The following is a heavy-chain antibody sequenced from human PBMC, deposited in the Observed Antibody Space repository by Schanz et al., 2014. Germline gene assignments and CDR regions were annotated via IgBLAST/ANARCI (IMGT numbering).Heavy chain of an antibody. D-gene: IGHD3-22*01. Sequence: QVQLVESGGGLVKPGGSLRLSCAASGFTFSDYYMSWIRKAPGKGLEWVAFIRYDGSSKYYADSVRGRFTISRDDSKNTLYLQMNSLRPEDTAVYYCAKEDRTHSSDYVYWGQGTLVTVSS. V-gene: IGHV3-30*02. CDR1: GFTFSDYY. J-gene: IGHJ4*02. CDR2: IRYDGSSK. CDR3: AKEDRTHSSDYVY.